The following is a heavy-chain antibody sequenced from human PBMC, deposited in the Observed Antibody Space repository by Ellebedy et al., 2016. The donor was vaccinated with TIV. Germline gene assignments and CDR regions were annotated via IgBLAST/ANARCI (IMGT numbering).Heavy chain of an antibody. Sequence: ASVKVSXXASGYTFTSYYMHWVRQAPGQGLEWMGIINPSGGSTSYAQKFQGRVTMTRDTSTSTVYMELSSLRSEDTAVYYCASTYYYDSSGSRKEGGPGSSGMDVWGQGTTVTVSS. CDR2: INPSGGST. CDR1: GYTFTSYY. V-gene: IGHV1-46*01. D-gene: IGHD3-22*01. CDR3: ASTYYYDSSGSRKEGGPGSSGMDV. J-gene: IGHJ6*02.